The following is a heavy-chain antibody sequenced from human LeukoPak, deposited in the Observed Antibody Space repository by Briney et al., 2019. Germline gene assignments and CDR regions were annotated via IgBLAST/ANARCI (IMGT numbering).Heavy chain of an antibody. CDR2: IFPSGGEI. V-gene: IGHV3-21*01. J-gene: IGHJ4*02. D-gene: IGHD3-16*01. Sequence: GGSLRLSCAASGFTFSTFAMIWVRQPPGKGLEWVSSIFPSGGEIHYADSVRGRFTISRDNAKNSLFLQMNSLRVEDTAVYYCVRGGRGERPNYWGQGTLVTVSS. CDR3: VRGGRGERPNY. CDR1: GFTFSTFA.